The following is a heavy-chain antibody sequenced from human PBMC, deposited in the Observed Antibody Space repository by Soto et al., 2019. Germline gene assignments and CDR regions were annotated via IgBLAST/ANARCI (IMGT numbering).Heavy chain of an antibody. D-gene: IGHD6-19*01. J-gene: IGHJ6*02. V-gene: IGHV4-59*01. CDR3: ARVLADSSGLYYYYYGMDV. Sequence: PSETLSLTCTVSGGSISSYYWSWTRQPPGKGLEWIGYIYYSGSTNYNPSLKSRVTISVDTSKNQFSLKLSSVTAADTAVYYCARVLADSSGLYYYYYGMDVWGQGTTVTVSS. CDR2: IYYSGST. CDR1: GGSISSYY.